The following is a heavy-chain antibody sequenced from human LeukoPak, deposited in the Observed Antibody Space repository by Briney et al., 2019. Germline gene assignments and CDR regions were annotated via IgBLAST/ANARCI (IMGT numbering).Heavy chain of an antibody. D-gene: IGHD3-22*01. Sequence: VASVKVSCKASGGTFSNYPISWVRQAPGQGLEWMGGIIPILGTASYAQKFQGRVTITTDESTSTAYMELSSLRSEDTAVYYCALGRSTRIVVAFLPYWGQGTLVTVSS. CDR2: IIPILGTA. V-gene: IGHV1-69*16. CDR3: ALGRSTRIVVAFLPY. J-gene: IGHJ4*02. CDR1: GGTFSNYP.